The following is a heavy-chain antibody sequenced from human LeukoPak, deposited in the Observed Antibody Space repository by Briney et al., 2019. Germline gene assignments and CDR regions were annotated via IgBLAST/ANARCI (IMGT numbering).Heavy chain of an antibody. V-gene: IGHV4-34*01. CDR2: VDHSGGT. CDR1: GESFSGYY. J-gene: IGHJ6*03. CDR3: ARGRTGYQLLPTKKNYSYYYVDV. Sequence: SETLSLTCDVYGESFSGYYWSWIRQPPGKGLEWIGEVDHSGGTNYNPSLKRRVTISLDTSKNQFSLKLSSVTAADTAMYFCARGRTGYQLLPTKKNYSYYYVDVWGKGTSVTVSS. D-gene: IGHD2-2*01.